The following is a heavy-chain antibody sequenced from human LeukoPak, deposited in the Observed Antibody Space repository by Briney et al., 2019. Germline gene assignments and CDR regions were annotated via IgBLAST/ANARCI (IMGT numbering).Heavy chain of an antibody. D-gene: IGHD2-15*01. Sequence: SETLSLTCTVSGGSISSSSYYWGWIRQPPGKGLEWIGSIYYSGSTYYNPSLKSRVTISVDTSKNQFSLKLSSVTAADTAVYYCARFRVVAATGFDYWGQGTLVTVSS. CDR1: GGSISSSSYY. V-gene: IGHV4-39*07. J-gene: IGHJ4*02. CDR2: IYYSGST. CDR3: ARFRVVAATGFDY.